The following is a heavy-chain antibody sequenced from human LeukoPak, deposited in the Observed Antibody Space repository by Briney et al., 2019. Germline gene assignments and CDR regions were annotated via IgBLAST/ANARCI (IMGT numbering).Heavy chain of an antibody. J-gene: IGHJ4*02. CDR3: ARRNYYYTYYFDY. Sequence: SGESLKISCKGSGYSFTSGWIGWVRQMPGKGLEWMGVVYPADSNIKYSPSFQGQVTISADKSISTAYLQWSSLKASDAAMYYCARRNYYYTYYFDYWGQGTLVTVSS. CDR1: GYSFTSGW. V-gene: IGHV5-51*01. CDR2: VYPADSNI. D-gene: IGHD3-22*01.